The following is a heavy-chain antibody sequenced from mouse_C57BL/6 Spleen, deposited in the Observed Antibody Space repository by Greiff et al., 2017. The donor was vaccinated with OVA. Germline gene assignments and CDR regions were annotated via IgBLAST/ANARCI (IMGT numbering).Heavy chain of an antibody. Sequence: EVKLQESGGGLVQPGGSMKLSCAASGFTFSDAWMDWVRQSPEQGLEWVAEIRNKANNHATYYAESVKGRFTISRDDSKSSVYLQMNSLRAEDTGIYYCTGTTVVAYYDAMDYWGQGTSVTVSS. CDR3: TGTTVVAYYDAMDY. CDR1: GFTFSDAW. J-gene: IGHJ4*01. CDR2: IRNKANNHAT. V-gene: IGHV6-6*01. D-gene: IGHD1-1*01.